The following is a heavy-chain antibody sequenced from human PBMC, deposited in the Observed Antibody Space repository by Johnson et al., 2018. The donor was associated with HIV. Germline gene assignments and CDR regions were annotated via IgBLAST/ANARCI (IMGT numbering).Heavy chain of an antibody. D-gene: IGHD1-26*01. J-gene: IGHJ3*02. Sequence: EQLVESGGGLVQPGGSVKLSCEGSGFTFSGSAMHWVRQSPGKGLEWVGHIGTKSDNYATEYAASLKGRFIVSRDDSKNTLYLQMNSLKTEDTAVYYCTTDGRWELLSGAFDIWGQGTMVTVSS. CDR3: TTDGRWELLSGAFDI. V-gene: IGHV3-73*01. CDR1: GFTFSGSA. CDR2: IGTKSDNYAT.